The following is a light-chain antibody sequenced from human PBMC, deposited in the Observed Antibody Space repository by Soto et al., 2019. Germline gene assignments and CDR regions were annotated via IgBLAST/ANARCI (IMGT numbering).Light chain of an antibody. CDR2: GYI. V-gene: IGLV1-40*01. CDR3: QSYDSSLSVV. J-gene: IGLJ2*01. Sequence: QSVLTQPPSVSGAPGQRVTISCTGSSSNIGAGYDVHWYRQLPGTAPKLLIYGYINRPSGVPDRFSGSKSGTSASLAITGLQAEDEADYYCQSYDSSLSVVFGGGTKLTVL. CDR1: SSNIGAGYD.